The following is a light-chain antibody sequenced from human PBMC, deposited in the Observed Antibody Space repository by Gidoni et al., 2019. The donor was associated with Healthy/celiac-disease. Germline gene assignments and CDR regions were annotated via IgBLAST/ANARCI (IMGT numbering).Light chain of an antibody. CDR1: QSVSSY. J-gene: IGKJ3*01. Sequence: EIVLTQSPAPLSLSPGERATLSCRASQSVSSYVAWYQQKPGQAPRLLIYDASNRATGIPARLSGSGSGTDFTLTISSREPEDFAVDDCQQRSNWKFTCGPGTKVDIK. V-gene: IGKV3-11*01. CDR3: QQRSNWKFT. CDR2: DAS.